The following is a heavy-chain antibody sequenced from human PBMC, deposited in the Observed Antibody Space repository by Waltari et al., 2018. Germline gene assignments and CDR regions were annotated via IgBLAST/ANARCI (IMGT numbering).Heavy chain of an antibody. Sequence: EVLLMQSGGALVQPGGSLRLSCAASGFAFSAYAMTWVRQAPGKGLEWISYISSNSDFIHYADSVKGRFTISRDNVDNSLYLQMNRLGVADTGVYYCARVYYDSNGLDWFDPWGQGALVTVAS. J-gene: IGHJ5*02. V-gene: IGHV3-21*05. D-gene: IGHD3-22*01. CDR2: ISSNSDFI. CDR3: ARVYYDSNGLDWFDP. CDR1: GFAFSAYA.